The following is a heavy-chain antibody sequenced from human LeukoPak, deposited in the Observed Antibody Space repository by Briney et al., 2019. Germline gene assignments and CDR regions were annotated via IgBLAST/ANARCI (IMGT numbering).Heavy chain of an antibody. CDR1: GGSVSSGSYY. CDR3: ASGWYQDYFDY. Sequence: SETLSLTCTVSGGSVSSGSYYWSWIRQPPGKGLEWIGYIYYSGSTYYNPSLKSRVTISVDTSKNQFSLKLSSVTAADTAVYYCASGWYQDYFDYWGQGTLVTVSS. J-gene: IGHJ4*02. D-gene: IGHD6-19*01. V-gene: IGHV4-61*01. CDR2: IYYSGST.